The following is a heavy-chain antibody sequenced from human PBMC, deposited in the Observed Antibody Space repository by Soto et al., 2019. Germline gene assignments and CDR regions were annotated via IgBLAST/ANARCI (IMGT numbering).Heavy chain of an antibody. J-gene: IGHJ6*02. D-gene: IGHD6-6*01. V-gene: IGHV1-46*01. CDR3: ARPREYSSSSERTRYGMDV. Sequence: QVQLVQSGAEVKKPGASVKVSCKASGYTFTSYYMHWVRQAPGQGLEWMGIINPSGGSTSYAQKFQGRVTLTRDTSTSTVYMELSSLRAEDTAVYYCARPREYSSSSERTRYGMDVWGQGTTVTVSS. CDR1: GYTFTSYY. CDR2: INPSGGST.